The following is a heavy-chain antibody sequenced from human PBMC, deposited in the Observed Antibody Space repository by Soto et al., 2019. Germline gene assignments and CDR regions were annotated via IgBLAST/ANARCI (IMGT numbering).Heavy chain of an antibody. V-gene: IGHV3-72*01. D-gene: IGHD3-10*01. CDR1: GFTFSDHY. Sequence: EVQLVESGGGLVQPGGSLRLSCAASGFTFSDHYMDWVRQAPGKGLEWVGRTRDKANSYTTEYAASVKGRFTVSRDDSQNSLSLQMNSLKTEDTAVYYCARGGGMDRGYQYAMDVWGQGTTVTVSS. J-gene: IGHJ6*02. CDR2: TRDKANSYTT. CDR3: ARGGGMDRGYQYAMDV.